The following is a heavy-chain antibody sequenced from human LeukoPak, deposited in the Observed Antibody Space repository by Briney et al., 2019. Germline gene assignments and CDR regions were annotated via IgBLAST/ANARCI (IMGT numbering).Heavy chain of an antibody. V-gene: IGHV3-21*01. CDR3: ARDDGSSWYYFDY. CDR1: GFTFSSYS. D-gene: IGHD6-13*01. Sequence: GGSLRLSCAASGFTFSSYSMNWVRQAPGKGLEWVSSISSSSSYIYYADTVKGRFTISRDNAKTSLYLQMNSLRAEDTAVYYCARDDGSSWYYFDYWGQGTLVTVAS. CDR2: ISSSSSYI. J-gene: IGHJ4*02.